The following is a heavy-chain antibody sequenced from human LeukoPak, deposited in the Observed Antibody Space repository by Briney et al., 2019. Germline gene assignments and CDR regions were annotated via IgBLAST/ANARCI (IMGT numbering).Heavy chain of an antibody. CDR1: GGSISSSFYY. J-gene: IGHJ2*01. D-gene: IGHD3-10*01. CDR3: SRRSGTYTWYLDV. Sequence: SETLSLTCTVSGGSISSSFYYWGWIRQPPGKGLEWIGSIYYSGRTYFNPSLKTRVTMSVDTSKNQFSLKLSSVTAADTAVYFCSRRSGTYTWYLDVWGRGTLITVSS. V-gene: IGHV4-39*01. CDR2: IYYSGRT.